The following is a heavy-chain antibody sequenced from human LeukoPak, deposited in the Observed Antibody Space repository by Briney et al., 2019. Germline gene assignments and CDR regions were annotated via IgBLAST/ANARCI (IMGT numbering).Heavy chain of an antibody. J-gene: IGHJ6*03. D-gene: IGHD5-12*01. CDR1: GGSISSYY. V-gene: IGHV4-59*12. CDR2: IYYSGST. Sequence: PSETLSLTCTVSGGSISSYYWSWIRQPPGKGLEWIGYIYYSGSTNYNPSLKSRVTISVDTSKNQFSLKLSSVTAADTAVYYCARDPQDERGYSGDYYYYYMDVWGKGTTVTVSS. CDR3: ARDPQDERGYSGDYYYYYMDV.